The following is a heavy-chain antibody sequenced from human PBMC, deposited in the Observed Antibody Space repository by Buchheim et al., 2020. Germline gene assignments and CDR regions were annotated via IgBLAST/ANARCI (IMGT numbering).Heavy chain of an antibody. J-gene: IGHJ4*02. CDR2: IYHSGST. CDR1: GGSISSSNW. V-gene: IGHV4-4*02. D-gene: IGHD6-13*01. CDR3: ARKEWGMYSSSWYYFDY. Sequence: QVQLQESGPGLVKPSGTLSLTCAVSGGSISSSNWWSWVRQPPGKGLEWTGEIYHSGSTNYNPSLKSRVTISVDKPKNQFSLKLSSVTAADTAVYYCARKEWGMYSSSWYYFDYWGQGTL.